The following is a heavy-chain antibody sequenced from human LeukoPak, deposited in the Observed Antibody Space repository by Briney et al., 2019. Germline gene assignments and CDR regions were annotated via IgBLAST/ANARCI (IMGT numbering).Heavy chain of an antibody. Sequence: GGSLRLSCAASGFTFISFAMSWVRQAPGKGLEWVSTISRTGVATYYANSVKGRFTISRDNSKNTVYLQMNSLRAEDTAVYYCARDPYYYESSGYFFGAFDIWGQGTMVTVSS. CDR2: ISRTGVAT. V-gene: IGHV3-23*01. CDR1: GFTFISFA. D-gene: IGHD3-22*01. CDR3: ARDPYYYESSGYFFGAFDI. J-gene: IGHJ3*02.